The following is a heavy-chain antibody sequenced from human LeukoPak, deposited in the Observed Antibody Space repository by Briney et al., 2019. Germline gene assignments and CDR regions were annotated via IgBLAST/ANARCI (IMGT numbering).Heavy chain of an antibody. CDR2: TRNKANSYTT. J-gene: IGHJ5*02. CDR3: ASLYGSGKRWVDP. CDR1: GFTFSDHY. V-gene: IGHV3-72*01. Sequence: PGGSLRLSCAASGFTFSDHYMDWVRQAPGKGLEWVGRTRNKANSYTTEYAASVEGRFTISRDDSKNSLYLQMNSLKTEDTAVYYCASLYGSGKRWVDPWGQGTLVTVSS. D-gene: IGHD3-10*01.